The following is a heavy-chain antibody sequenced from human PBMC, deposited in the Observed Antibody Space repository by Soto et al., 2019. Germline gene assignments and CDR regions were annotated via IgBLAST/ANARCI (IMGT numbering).Heavy chain of an antibody. CDR1: GGTFSSYA. J-gene: IGHJ6*02. CDR3: ARAPLGYCSSTSCYKYGMDV. Sequence: ASVKVSCKASGGTFSSYAISWVRQAPGQGLEWMGGIIPIFGTANYAQKFQGRVTITADESTSTAYMELSSLRSEDTAVYYCARAPLGYCSSTSCYKYGMDVWGQGTTVTVSS. V-gene: IGHV1-69*13. D-gene: IGHD2-2*01. CDR2: IIPIFGTA.